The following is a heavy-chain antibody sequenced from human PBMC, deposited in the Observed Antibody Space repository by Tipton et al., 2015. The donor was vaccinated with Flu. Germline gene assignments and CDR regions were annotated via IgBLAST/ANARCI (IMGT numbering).Heavy chain of an antibody. J-gene: IGHJ6*04. V-gene: IGHV3-23*01. CDR2: ISGSGGST. CDR1: GFTFSSYA. Sequence: SLRLSCAASGFTFSSYAMSWVRQAPGKGLEWVSAISGSGGSTYYADSVKGRFTISRDNSKNTLYLAMNSLRAEDTDVYYCANDGAEDYDILTGYYRGVYYYDVDVWGKGTTVSVSS. CDR3: ANDGAEDYDILTGYYRGVYYYDVDV. D-gene: IGHD3-9*01.